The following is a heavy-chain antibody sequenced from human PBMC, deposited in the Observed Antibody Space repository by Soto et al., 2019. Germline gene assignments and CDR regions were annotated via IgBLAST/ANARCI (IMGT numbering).Heavy chain of an antibody. J-gene: IGHJ6*02. V-gene: IGHV4-34*01. CDR3: ARDAVVVVAANYYYYGMDV. CDR2: INHSGST. Sequence: QVQLQQWGAGLLKPSETLSLTCAVYGGSFSGYYWSWIRQPPGKGLEWIGEINHSGSTNYNPSLKSRVTISVDTSKNQFSLKLSSVTAADTAVYYCARDAVVVVAANYYYYGMDVWGQGTTATVSS. CDR1: GGSFSGYY. D-gene: IGHD2-15*01.